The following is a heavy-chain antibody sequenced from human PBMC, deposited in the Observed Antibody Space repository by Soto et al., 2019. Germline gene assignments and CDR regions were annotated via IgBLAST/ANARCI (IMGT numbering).Heavy chain of an antibody. Sequence: GGSLRLSCAASGLTFSSYEMNWVRQAPGKGLEWVAVISYDGSNKYYADSVKGRFTISRDNSKNTLYLQMNSLRAEDTAVYYCARGDYGDYSPNYYYYYGMDVWGQGTTVTVSS. CDR2: ISYDGSNK. V-gene: IGHV3-30-3*01. D-gene: IGHD4-17*01. CDR1: GLTFSSYE. CDR3: ARGDYGDYSPNYYYYYGMDV. J-gene: IGHJ6*02.